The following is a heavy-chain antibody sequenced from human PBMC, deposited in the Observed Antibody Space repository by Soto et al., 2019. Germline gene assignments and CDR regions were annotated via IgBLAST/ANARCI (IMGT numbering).Heavy chain of an antibody. D-gene: IGHD3-16*01. CDR3: ARPSRVGDPGPFDY. Sequence: GGSLRLSCAASGFTFSSYSMNWVRQAPGKGLEWVSYISSSGSTIYYADSVKGRFTISRDNAKNSLYLQMNSLRAEDTAVYYCARPSRVGDPGPFDYWGQGTLVTVSS. CDR1: GFTFSSYS. J-gene: IGHJ4*02. V-gene: IGHV3-48*04. CDR2: ISSSGSTI.